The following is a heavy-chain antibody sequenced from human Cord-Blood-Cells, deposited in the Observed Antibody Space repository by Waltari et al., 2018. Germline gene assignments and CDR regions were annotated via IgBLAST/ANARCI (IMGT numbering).Heavy chain of an antibody. Sequence: QVQLQESGPGLVKPSETLSLTCTVSGGSISSYYWSWIRQPPGKGLEWIGYIYYSGSTNYNPSLKSRVTISVDTSKNQFSLKLSSVTAADTAVYYCARAHTQTGGIDYWGQGTLVTVSS. V-gene: IGHV4-59*01. CDR2: IYYSGST. CDR3: ARAHTQTGGIDY. D-gene: IGHD7-27*01. CDR1: GGSISSYY. J-gene: IGHJ4*02.